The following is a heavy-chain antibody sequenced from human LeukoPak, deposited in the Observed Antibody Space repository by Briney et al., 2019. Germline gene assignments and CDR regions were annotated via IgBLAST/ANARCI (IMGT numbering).Heavy chain of an antibody. CDR3: ARDGEWELPHY. J-gene: IGHJ4*02. CDR1: GGTFSSYA. V-gene: IGHV1-69*06. Sequence: AASVKVSCKASGGTFSSYAISWVRQAPGQGLEWMGGIIPIFGTANYAQKFQGRVTTTADKSTSTAYMELSSLRSEDTAVYYCARDGEWELPHYWGQGTLVTVPS. CDR2: IIPIFGTA. D-gene: IGHD1-26*01.